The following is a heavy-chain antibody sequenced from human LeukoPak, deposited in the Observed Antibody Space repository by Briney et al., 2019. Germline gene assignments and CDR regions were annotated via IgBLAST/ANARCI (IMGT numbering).Heavy chain of an antibody. D-gene: IGHD2-15*01. CDR1: GFTLSSYR. V-gene: IGHV3-74*01. J-gene: IGHJ4*02. CDR2: ISDADGSLT. Sequence: GGSLRLFCAASGFTLSSYRLHWVRQAPGKGLVWVSRISDADGSLTDYADSVRARFTISRDTAKNTLYLEMNSLGAEDTAVYCCARDLSGYSDYWGQGTLVTVSS. CDR3: ARDLSGYSDY.